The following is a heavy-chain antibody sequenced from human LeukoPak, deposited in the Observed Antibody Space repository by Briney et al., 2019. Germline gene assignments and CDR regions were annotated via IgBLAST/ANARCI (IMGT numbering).Heavy chain of an antibody. V-gene: IGHV4-39*07. J-gene: IGHJ3*02. Sequence: SETLSLTCTVSGGSISSSSYYWGWIRQPPGKGLEWIGRIYTSGSTNYNPSLKSRVTISVDTSKNQFSLKLSSVTAADTAVYYCARDYSGYDLDIWGQGTMVTVSS. D-gene: IGHD5-12*01. CDR2: IYTSGST. CDR3: ARDYSGYDLDI. CDR1: GGSISSSSYY.